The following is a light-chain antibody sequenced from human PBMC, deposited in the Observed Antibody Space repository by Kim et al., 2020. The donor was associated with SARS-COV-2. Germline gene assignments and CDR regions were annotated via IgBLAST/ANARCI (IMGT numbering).Light chain of an antibody. Sequence: DIQMTQSPSTLSASVGGRVTITCRASQTINTWLARYQQKPGKAPKVLIYDASRLESSVPSRFSGSGSGTEFTLTISSLQPDDFSTYFCQQYNSYPWTFGQGTKVDI. J-gene: IGKJ1*01. CDR2: DAS. CDR1: QTINTW. V-gene: IGKV1-5*01. CDR3: QQYNSYPWT.